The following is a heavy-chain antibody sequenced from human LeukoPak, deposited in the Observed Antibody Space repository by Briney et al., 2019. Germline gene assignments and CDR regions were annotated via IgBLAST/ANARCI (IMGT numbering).Heavy chain of an antibody. CDR3: AKSPYYYYYGMDV. V-gene: IGHV3-23*01. CDR1: GFTFSSHA. CDR2: ISGSGGST. Sequence: GGSLRLSCAASGFTFSSHAMSWVRQAPGKGLEWVSAISGSGGSTYYADSVKGRFTISRDNPKNTLYLQMNSLRAEDTAVYYCAKSPYYYYYGMDVWGQGTTVTVSS. J-gene: IGHJ6*02.